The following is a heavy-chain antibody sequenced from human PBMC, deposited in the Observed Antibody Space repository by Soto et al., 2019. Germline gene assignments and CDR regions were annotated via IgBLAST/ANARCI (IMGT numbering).Heavy chain of an antibody. CDR3: ATVQRQGSTWYYSYVMDV. Sequence: QVQLVQSGAEVKKPGASVKVSCKLSGYSLTELAIHWVRQAPGKGLEWMGAFDPQDGETIYAQKFQGSVTMTEDTSTDTAYMELSSLRSDDTAVYYCATVQRQGSTWYYSYVMDVWGQGITVTVSS. D-gene: IGHD6-13*01. V-gene: IGHV1-24*01. CDR2: FDPQDGET. J-gene: IGHJ6*02. CDR1: GYSLTELA.